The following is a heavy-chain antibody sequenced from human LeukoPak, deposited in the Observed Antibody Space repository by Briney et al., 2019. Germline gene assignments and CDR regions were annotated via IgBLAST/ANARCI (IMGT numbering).Heavy chain of an antibody. V-gene: IGHV3-23*01. CDR2: IRGSGGST. D-gene: IGHD2-2*01. Sequence: PGGSLRLSCAASGFTFSNYAMSWVRQAPGKGLEWVSTIRGSGGSTYYAHSVKGRFTISRDNSKNTLYLQVNSLRAEDTAIYYCAKYQLHYSSTGRDAFEMWGQGTMVTVSS. CDR3: AKYQLHYSSTGRDAFEM. J-gene: IGHJ3*02. CDR1: GFTFSNYA.